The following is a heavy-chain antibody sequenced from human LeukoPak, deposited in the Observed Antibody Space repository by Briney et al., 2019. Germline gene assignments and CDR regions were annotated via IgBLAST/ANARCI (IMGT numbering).Heavy chain of an antibody. V-gene: IGHV1-2*02. CDR2: INPNSGGT. J-gene: IGHJ3*02. CDR1: GYTFTGYY. CDR3: ARGGSGIAAAEDAFDI. D-gene: IGHD6-13*01. Sequence: ASVKVSCKASGYTFTGYYMHWVRQAPGQGLGWMGWINPNSGGTNYAQKFQGRVTMTRDTSISTAYMELSRLRSDDTAVYYCARGGSGIAAAEDAFDIWGQGTMVTVSS.